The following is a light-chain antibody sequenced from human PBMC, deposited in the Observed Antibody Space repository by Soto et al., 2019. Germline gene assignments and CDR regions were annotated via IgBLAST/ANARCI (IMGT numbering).Light chain of an antibody. Sequence: DIQMTQSPSSLPASIGDRVTITCRASQRISNYFNWYQQKPGKAPELLIYGASNLQSGVPSRFSGSGSGTEFTLTISSLQPEDVATYYCQQSYTTPYTFGQGTKLQI. CDR1: QRISNY. J-gene: IGKJ2*01. CDR3: QQSYTTPYT. V-gene: IGKV1-39*01. CDR2: GAS.